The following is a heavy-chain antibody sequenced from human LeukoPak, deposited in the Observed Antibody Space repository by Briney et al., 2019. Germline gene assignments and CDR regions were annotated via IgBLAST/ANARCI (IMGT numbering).Heavy chain of an antibody. Sequence: GGSLRLPCAASGFTFSSYGMHWVRQAPGKGLEWVAFIRYDGSNKYYADSVKGRFTISRDNSKNTLYLQMNSLRAEDTAVYYCAKGWRFYFDYWGQGTLVTVSS. CDR2: IRYDGSNK. CDR1: GFTFSSYG. V-gene: IGHV3-30*02. CDR3: AKGWRFYFDY. D-gene: IGHD2-15*01. J-gene: IGHJ4*02.